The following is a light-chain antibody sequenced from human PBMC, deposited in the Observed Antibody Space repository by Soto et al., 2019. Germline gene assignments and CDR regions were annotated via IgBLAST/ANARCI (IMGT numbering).Light chain of an antibody. CDR3: QVWDSNTDPVI. CDR2: DDR. J-gene: IGLJ2*01. V-gene: IGLV3-21*02. Sequence: SYDLTQPPSVSVAPGQTASITCGGNNIGAKGVHWYQQKNPGQAPVLVVFDDRARPSAIPERYSGSNSGNTAALIISRVEAGDEADYYCQVWDSNTDPVIFGGGTKLTVL. CDR1: NIGAKG.